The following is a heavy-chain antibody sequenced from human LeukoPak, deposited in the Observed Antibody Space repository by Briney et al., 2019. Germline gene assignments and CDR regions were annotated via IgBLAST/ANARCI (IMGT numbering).Heavy chain of an antibody. D-gene: IGHD3-22*01. CDR1: GGTFSSYA. Sequence: SVKVSCKASGGTFSSYAISWVRQAPGQGLEWMGRIIPILGIANYAQKFQGRVTITADKSTSTAYMELSSLRSEDTAVYYCARVLYYYDSSGYYGADYYYYGMDVWGQGTTVTVSS. CDR2: IIPILGIA. CDR3: ARVLYYYDSSGYYGADYYYYGMDV. V-gene: IGHV1-69*04. J-gene: IGHJ6*02.